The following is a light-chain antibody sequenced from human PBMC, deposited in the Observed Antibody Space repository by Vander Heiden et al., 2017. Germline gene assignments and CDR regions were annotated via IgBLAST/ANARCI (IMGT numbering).Light chain of an antibody. CDR2: EVS. J-gene: IGLJ2*01. CDR1: SSDVDRYNY. CDR3: SSYTTSSTVI. V-gene: IGLV2-14*01. Sequence: QSALTQPASVSGSPGQSITISCTGTSSDVDRYNYVSWYQHHPGKAPKLMSYEVSNRPSGVSNRFSGSKSGNTASLTISGLQAEDEADYYCSSYTTSSTVIFGGGTKLTVL.